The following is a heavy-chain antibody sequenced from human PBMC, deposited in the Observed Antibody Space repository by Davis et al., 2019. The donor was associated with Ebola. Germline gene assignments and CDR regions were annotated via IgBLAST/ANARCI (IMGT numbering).Heavy chain of an antibody. J-gene: IGHJ5*01. Sequence: GESLKISCIASGFTFGDYAISWVRQAPGKGLEWVGFIRSKRFGGAPEYATSLEGRFTISRDDSKNIAYLQMNSLKAEDTAVYYCAARGHDDGDPPLDSWGQGTLVTVSS. V-gene: IGHV3-49*04. CDR1: GFTFGDYA. D-gene: IGHD4-17*01. CDR2: IRSKRFGGAP. CDR3: AARGHDDGDPPLDS.